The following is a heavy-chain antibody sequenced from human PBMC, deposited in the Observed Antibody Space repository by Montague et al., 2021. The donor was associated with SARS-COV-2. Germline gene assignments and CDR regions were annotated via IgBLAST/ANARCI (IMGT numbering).Heavy chain of an antibody. CDR1: GGSISSYY. J-gene: IGHJ6*02. D-gene: IGHD3-10*01. CDR2: IYTSGST. Sequence: SETLSLTCTVSGGSISSYYWSWIRQPAGKGLECIGRIYTSGSTNYNPSLKSRVTMSVDTSKNQFSLKLSSVTAADTAVYYCAREAWFGDKTSASEYYGMDVWGQGTTVTVSS. V-gene: IGHV4-4*07. CDR3: AREAWFGDKTSASEYYGMDV.